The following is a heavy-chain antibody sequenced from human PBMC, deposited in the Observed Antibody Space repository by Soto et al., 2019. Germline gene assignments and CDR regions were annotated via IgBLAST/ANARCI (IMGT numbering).Heavy chain of an antibody. D-gene: IGHD3-3*01. Sequence: SETLSLTCTVSGGSISSYYWSWIRQPPGKGLEWIGYIYYSGSTNYNPSLKSRVTISVDTSKNQFSLKLSSVTAADTAVYYCARSFSGYCFDYWGQGTLVTVSS. V-gene: IGHV4-59*08. CDR2: IYYSGST. CDR1: GGSISSYY. J-gene: IGHJ4*02. CDR3: ARSFSGYCFDY.